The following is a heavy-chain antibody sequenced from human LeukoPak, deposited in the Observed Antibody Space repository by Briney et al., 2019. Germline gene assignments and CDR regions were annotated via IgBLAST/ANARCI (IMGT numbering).Heavy chain of an antibody. J-gene: IGHJ5*02. CDR3: ATINMVRGGGYFDP. CDR2: FDPEDGET. CDR1: GYTLTELS. Sequence: GASVKVSCKVSGYTLTELSTHWVRQAPGKGLEWMGGFDPEDGETIYAQKFQGRVTMTEDTSTDTAYMELSSLRSEDTAVYYCATINMVRGGGYFDPWGQGTLVTVSS. D-gene: IGHD3-10*01. V-gene: IGHV1-24*01.